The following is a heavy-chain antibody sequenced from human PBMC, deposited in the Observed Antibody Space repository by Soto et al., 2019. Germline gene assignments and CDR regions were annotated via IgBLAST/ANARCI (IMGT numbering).Heavy chain of an antibody. CDR1: GGAFSGYY. J-gene: IGHJ4*02. CDR2: INHSGST. CDR3: AREYGGNSGTFDY. D-gene: IGHD2-21*02. V-gene: IGHV4-34*01. Sequence: QVQLQQWGAGLLKPSETLSLTCAVYGGAFSGYYWSWIRQPPGKGLEWIGEINHSGSTNYNPSLKCRVTISVDTSKNQFSLKLSSVTAADTAVYYCAREYGGNSGTFDYWGQGTLVTVSS.